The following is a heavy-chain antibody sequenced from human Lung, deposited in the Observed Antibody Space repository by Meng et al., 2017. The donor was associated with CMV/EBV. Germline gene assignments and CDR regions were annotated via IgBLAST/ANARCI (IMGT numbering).Heavy chain of an antibody. CDR2: INPNSGGT. Sequence: SXXVSXKASGYIFSGYYIHWVRQAPGQGLEWMGWINPNSGGTNYAQKFQGRVTMTRDTSVSTAYMDLSRLKSDDTAVYYCARGLGDYCSTTSCSYGVDVWGQGTTVTVSS. D-gene: IGHD2-2*01. J-gene: IGHJ6*02. CDR3: ARGLGDYCSTTSCSYGVDV. V-gene: IGHV1-2*02. CDR1: GYIFSGYY.